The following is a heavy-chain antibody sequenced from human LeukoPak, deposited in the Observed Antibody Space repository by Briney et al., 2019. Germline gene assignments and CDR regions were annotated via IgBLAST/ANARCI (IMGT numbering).Heavy chain of an antibody. D-gene: IGHD4-17*01. CDR3: ARDKGTTVTNYGMDV. Sequence: SETLSLTCTVSGGSISSYYWSWIRQPPGMGLEWIGYIYYSGSTNYNPSLKSRVTISVDTSKNQFSLKLSSVTAADTAVYYCARDKGTTVTNYGMDVWGKGTTVTVSS. CDR2: IYYSGST. J-gene: IGHJ6*04. V-gene: IGHV4-59*01. CDR1: GGSISSYY.